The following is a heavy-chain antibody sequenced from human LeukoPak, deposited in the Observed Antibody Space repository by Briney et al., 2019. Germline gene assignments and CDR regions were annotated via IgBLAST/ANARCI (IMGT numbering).Heavy chain of an antibody. J-gene: IGHJ4*02. CDR3: ARRRLRWRLFDY. Sequence: SETLSLTCTVSGGSISSSSYYWGWIRQPPGKELEWIGSIYYSGSTYYNPSLKSRVTISVDTSKNQFSLKLSSVTAADTAVYYCARRRLRWRLFDYWGQGTLVTVSS. V-gene: IGHV4-39*07. CDR2: IYYSGST. CDR1: GGSISSSSYY. D-gene: IGHD4-23*01.